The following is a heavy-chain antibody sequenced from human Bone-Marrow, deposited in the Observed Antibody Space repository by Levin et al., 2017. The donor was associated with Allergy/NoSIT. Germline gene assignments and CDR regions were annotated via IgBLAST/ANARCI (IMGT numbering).Heavy chain of an antibody. CDR1: GFIFSIYG. V-gene: IGHV3-30*03. Sequence: GGSLRLSCAASGFIFSIYGMHWVRQAPGKGLEWVALISYDGSKKYYADSVKGRFTISRDNSKNVLYVQMNSLRVEDTALYYCAMDSGYQENFYHYGLDVWGQGTTVTVSS. CDR3: AMDSGYQENFYHYGLDV. CDR2: ISYDGSKK. J-gene: IGHJ6*02. D-gene: IGHD5-12*01.